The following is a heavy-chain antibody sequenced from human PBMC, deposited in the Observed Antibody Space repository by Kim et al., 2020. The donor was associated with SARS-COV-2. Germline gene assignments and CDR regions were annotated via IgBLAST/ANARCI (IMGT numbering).Heavy chain of an antibody. CDR3: TTEDQDIVVVPAAFYFDY. D-gene: IGHD2-2*01. J-gene: IGHJ4*02. V-gene: IGHV3-15*01. Sequence: KGRFTISRDDSKNTLYLQMNSLKTEDTAVYYCTTEDQDIVVVPAAFYFDYWGQGTLVTVSS.